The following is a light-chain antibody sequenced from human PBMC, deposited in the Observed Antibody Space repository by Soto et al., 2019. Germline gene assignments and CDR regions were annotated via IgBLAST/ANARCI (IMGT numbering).Light chain of an antibody. CDR2: LNCDGSH. V-gene: IGLV4-69*01. J-gene: IGLJ2*01. CDR1: SGHSSYV. Sequence: QLVLTQSPSASASLGASVKLTCTLSSGHSSYVIAWHQQQPEKGPRYLMKLNCDGSHSKGDGIPDRFSGSSSGAERYLTISSLQSEDEADYYCQTWGTGIQVFGGGTKLTVL. CDR3: QTWGTGIQV.